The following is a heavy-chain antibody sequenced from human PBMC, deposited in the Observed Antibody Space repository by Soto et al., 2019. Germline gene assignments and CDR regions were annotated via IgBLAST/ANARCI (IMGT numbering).Heavy chain of an antibody. CDR3: AKEGRSYDDFWSGSIGSFDI. J-gene: IGHJ3*02. Sequence: QGQLVESGGDAVQPGRSLRLSCVGSGFTFKNHAMHWVRRAPGQGLEWVAYISYDGSNKAYGDSVQGRFTISRDNSKNTVILQMNSLRVEDTGVFHCAKEGRSYDDFWSGSIGSFDIWGRGTTVTVSS. CDR2: ISYDGSNK. D-gene: IGHD3-3*01. V-gene: IGHV3-30*18. CDR1: GFTFKNHA.